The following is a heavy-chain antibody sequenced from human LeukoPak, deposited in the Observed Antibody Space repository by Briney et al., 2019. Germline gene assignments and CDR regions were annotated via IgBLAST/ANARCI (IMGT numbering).Heavy chain of an antibody. CDR1: GGSFSGYY. D-gene: IGHD1-26*01. Sequence: SETLSLTCAVYGGSFSGYYWSWIRQPPGKGLEWIGYIYYSGSTNYNPSLKSRVTISVDTSKNQFSLKLSSVTAADTAVYYCARDASWDLDYGMDVWGQGTTVTVSS. CDR2: IYYSGST. J-gene: IGHJ6*02. CDR3: ARDASWDLDYGMDV. V-gene: IGHV4-59*01.